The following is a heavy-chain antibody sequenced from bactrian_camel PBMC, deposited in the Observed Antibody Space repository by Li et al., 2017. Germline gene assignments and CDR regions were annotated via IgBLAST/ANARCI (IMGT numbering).Heavy chain of an antibody. Sequence: QLVESGGGSVQTGGSLILSCVAPGYTSSSKCIGWFRRAPGKENEAVASIVPGGRSPNLADFARGRFTISQDAATDTVYLQMNSLKPEDTAMYYCAALPRASLYACNSYTIKFGVHNQGTQVTVS. J-gene: IGHJ4*01. V-gene: IGHV3S1*01. D-gene: IGHD2*01. CDR2: IVPGGRSP. CDR1: GYTSSSKC.